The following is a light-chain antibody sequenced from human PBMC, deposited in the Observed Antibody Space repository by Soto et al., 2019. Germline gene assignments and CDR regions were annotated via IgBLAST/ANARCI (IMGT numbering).Light chain of an antibody. CDR1: EFLSSSY. Sequence: EIVLTQSPGTLSLSPGERATLSCRASEFLSSSYLVWYQQKPGQAPRLLIYPASRRATGIPDRFSGSGSATEYTLTINTLEPEDFAVYYCQQQGTFGQGTKLEIK. CDR2: PAS. CDR3: QQQGT. J-gene: IGKJ2*01. V-gene: IGKV3-20*01.